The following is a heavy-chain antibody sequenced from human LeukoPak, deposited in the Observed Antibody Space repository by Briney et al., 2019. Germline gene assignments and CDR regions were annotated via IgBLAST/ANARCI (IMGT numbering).Heavy chain of an antibody. CDR3: ARNREVTPPYYYYYMDV. Sequence: SETLSLTCTVSGGSISSYYWSWIRQPPGKGLEWIGYIYYSGSTNYNPSLKSRVTISVDTSKNQFSLKLSSVTAADTAVYYCARNREVTPPYYYYYMDVWGKGTTVTVSS. CDR1: GGSISSYY. V-gene: IGHV4-59*01. D-gene: IGHD4-23*01. J-gene: IGHJ6*03. CDR2: IYYSGST.